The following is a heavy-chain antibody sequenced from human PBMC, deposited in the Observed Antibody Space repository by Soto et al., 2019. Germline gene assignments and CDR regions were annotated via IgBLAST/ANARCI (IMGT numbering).Heavy chain of an antibody. CDR1: GYSFTSYW. J-gene: IGHJ5*02. D-gene: IGHD3-3*01. V-gene: IGHV5-51*01. Sequence: GESLKISCKGSGYSFTSYWIGWVRQMPGKGLEWMGTIYPGDSDTRYSPSFQGQVAISADKSISTAYLQWSSLKASDTAMYYCARQNFEVVITRTYNWFDPWGQGTLVTVSS. CDR2: IYPGDSDT. CDR3: ARQNFEVVITRTYNWFDP.